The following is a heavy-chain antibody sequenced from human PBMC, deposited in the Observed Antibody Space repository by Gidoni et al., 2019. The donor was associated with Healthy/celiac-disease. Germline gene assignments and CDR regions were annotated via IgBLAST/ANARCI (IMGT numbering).Heavy chain of an antibody. CDR2: IYYSGST. V-gene: IGHV4-31*03. CDR1: GCSISSGGYY. CDR3: ARGQEDLGYCSGGSCYGHNSFDP. D-gene: IGHD2-15*01. Sequence: QVQLQESGPGLVKQSQTLSLTRTVSGCSISSGGYYWSWIRQHPGKGLEWIGYIYYSGSTYYNPSLKSRVTISVDTSKTQFSLKLSSVTAADTAVYYCARGQEDLGYCSGGSCYGHNSFDPWGQGTLVTVSS. J-gene: IGHJ5*02.